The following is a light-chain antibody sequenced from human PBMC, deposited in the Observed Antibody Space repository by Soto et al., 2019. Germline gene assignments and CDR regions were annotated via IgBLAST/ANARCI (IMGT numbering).Light chain of an antibody. Sequence: QSARTQPASLSGSPGQSSTISCTGTSGDVGGYNYVSWYQQHPGKAPKLMIYEVRNRPSGVSNRFSGSKSGNTASLTISGLQAEDEADYYCSSLTGSTPLYVFGTGTKVTVL. V-gene: IGLV2-14*01. CDR2: EVR. CDR3: SSLTGSTPLYV. CDR1: SGDVGGYNY. J-gene: IGLJ1*01.